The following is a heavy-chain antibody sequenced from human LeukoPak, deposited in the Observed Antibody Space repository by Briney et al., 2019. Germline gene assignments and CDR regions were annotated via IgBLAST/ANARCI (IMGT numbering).Heavy chain of an antibody. J-gene: IGHJ6*02. CDR2: IYDSGST. Sequence: PSETLSLTCTVSGGSIRSSYYYWGWIRQPPGKGLEWIGSIYDSGSTYYTPSLESRVTISVDRSKNQFSLKLSSVTAADTAVYYCARETRYCSGGSCYSGMDVWGQGTTVTVSS. D-gene: IGHD2-15*01. CDR3: ARETRYCSGGSCYSGMDV. V-gene: IGHV4-39*07. CDR1: GGSIRSSYYY.